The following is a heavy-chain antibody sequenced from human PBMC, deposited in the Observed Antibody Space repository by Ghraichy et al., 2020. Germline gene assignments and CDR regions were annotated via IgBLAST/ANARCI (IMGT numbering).Heavy chain of an antibody. CDR2: ISYDGSNE. D-gene: IGHD1-26*01. V-gene: IGHV3-30-3*01. Sequence: GGSLRLSCVASGFTFSKYTMHWVRQAPDKGLEWVAGISYDGSNEYYADSVKGRFTISRDNSKNTIYLQMNSLRAEDTAVYYCAGEGPGVGTTTSGFDYWGQGILVTVSS. CDR3: AGEGPGVGTTTSGFDY. J-gene: IGHJ4*02. CDR1: GFTFSKYT.